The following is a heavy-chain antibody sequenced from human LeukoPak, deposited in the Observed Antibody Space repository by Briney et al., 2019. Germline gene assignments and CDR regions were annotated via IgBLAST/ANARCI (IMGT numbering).Heavy chain of an antibody. CDR3: ARDSSSAPYYFDY. V-gene: IGHV1-3*01. D-gene: IGHD6-6*01. J-gene: IGHJ4*02. Sequence: FQGRVTITRDTSASTAYMELSSLRSEDTAVYYCARDSSSAPYYFDYWGQGTLVTVSS.